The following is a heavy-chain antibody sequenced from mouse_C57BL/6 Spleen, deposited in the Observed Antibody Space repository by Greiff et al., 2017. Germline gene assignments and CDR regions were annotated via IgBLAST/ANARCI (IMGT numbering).Heavy chain of an antibody. V-gene: IGHV1-81*01. CDR2: IYPRSGNT. CDR3: ARLKYYCGSSLYAMDY. J-gene: IGHJ4*01. CDR1: GYTFTSYG. Sequence: VQLQQSGAELARPGASVKLSCKASGYTFTSYGISWVKQRTGQGLEWIGEIYPRSGNTYYNEKFKGKATLTADKSSSTAYMELRSLTSEDSAVYFCARLKYYCGSSLYAMDYWGQGTSVTVSS. D-gene: IGHD1-1*01.